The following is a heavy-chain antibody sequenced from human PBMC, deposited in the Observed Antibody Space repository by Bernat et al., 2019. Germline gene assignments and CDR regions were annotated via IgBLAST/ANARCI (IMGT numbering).Heavy chain of an antibody. V-gene: IGHV3-11*03. Sequence: VQLLESGGGLVKPGGSLRLSCAASGFTFSDYYMSWIRQAPGKGLEWASYISSSSYTNYADPVKGRFTISRDNAKNSLYLQMNSLRAEDTAVYYCARARGYCSGGSCYYDFDYWGQGTLVTVSS. CDR1: GFTFSDYY. CDR3: ARARGYCSGGSCYYDFDY. J-gene: IGHJ4*02. D-gene: IGHD2-15*01. CDR2: ISSSSYT.